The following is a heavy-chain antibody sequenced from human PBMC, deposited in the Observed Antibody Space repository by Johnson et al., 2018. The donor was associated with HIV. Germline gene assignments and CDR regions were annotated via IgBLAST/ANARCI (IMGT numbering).Heavy chain of an antibody. D-gene: IGHD3-3*01. CDR2: IKSKIDAGTT. Sequence: VQLVESGGGLVKPGGSLRRSCADSICTFKNAWMSWVRQAPGTGLEGVGRIKSKIDAGTTDYAAPVKGRFSISRDDSKNTLYMEVNSLKTEDTATYYCSTGNNYDFWGGHLRGAFDIWGQGTMVTVSS. J-gene: IGHJ3*02. CDR3: STGNNYDFWGGHLRGAFDI. V-gene: IGHV3-15*01. CDR1: ICTFKNAW.